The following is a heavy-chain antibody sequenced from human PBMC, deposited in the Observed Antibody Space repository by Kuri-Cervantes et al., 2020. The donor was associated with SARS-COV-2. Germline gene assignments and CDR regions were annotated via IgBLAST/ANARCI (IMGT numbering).Heavy chain of an antibody. J-gene: IGHJ6*02. V-gene: IGHV1-69*13. CDR2: ITPIFGTA. CDR1: GCTFSSYA. CDR3: ARGPDKYGMDV. Sequence: SVKVSCKASGCTFSSYAISWVRQAPGQGLEWMGGITPIFGTANYAQKFQGRVTITADESTSTAYMELSSLRSENTAVYYCARGPDKYGMDVWGQGTTVTVSS.